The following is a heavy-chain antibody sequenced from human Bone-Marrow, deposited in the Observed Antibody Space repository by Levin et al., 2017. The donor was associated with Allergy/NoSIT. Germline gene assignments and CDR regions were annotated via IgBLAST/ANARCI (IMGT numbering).Heavy chain of an antibody. D-gene: IGHD4-23*01. CDR2: IYSADAT. Sequence: PGGSLRLSCVVSGFSVSSKHMSWVRQAPGEGLEWVSVIYSADATSYADSVKGRFTISRDNSKNTLYLQMNSLRAEDTAVYYCAFYGGDSGGLDPWGQGTLVTVSS. CDR3: AFYGGDSGGLDP. CDR1: GFSVSSKH. J-gene: IGHJ5*02. V-gene: IGHV3-53*01.